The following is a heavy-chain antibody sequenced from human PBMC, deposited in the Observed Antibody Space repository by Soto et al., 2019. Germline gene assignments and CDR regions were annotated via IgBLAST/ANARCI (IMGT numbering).Heavy chain of an antibody. CDR2: INIGGDT. J-gene: IGHJ5*02. D-gene: IGHD6-6*01. CDR3: VRGEMRSSSGHTWFDP. V-gene: IGHV3-13*01. CDR1: GLTVSSYE. Sequence: GGSLRLSCAASGLTVSSYEMHWVRQGTGKGLEWVSRINIGGDTFYSGSVKGRFTVSRENARNSAYLQMNSLRVGDTAVYYCVRGEMRSSSGHTWFDPWGQGVLVTVSS.